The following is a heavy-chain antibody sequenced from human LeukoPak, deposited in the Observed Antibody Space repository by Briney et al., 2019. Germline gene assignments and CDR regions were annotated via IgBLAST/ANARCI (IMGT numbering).Heavy chain of an antibody. CDR2: INPNSGGT. J-gene: IGHJ3*02. Sequence: ASVKVSCKASGYTFTGYYMHWVRQAPGQGLEWMGWINPNSGGTNYAQKFQGRVTMTRDTSISTAYMELSRLRSDDTAAYYCARSQWELLHDAFDIWGQGTMVTVSS. D-gene: IGHD1-26*01. CDR1: GYTFTGYY. CDR3: ARSQWELLHDAFDI. V-gene: IGHV1-2*02.